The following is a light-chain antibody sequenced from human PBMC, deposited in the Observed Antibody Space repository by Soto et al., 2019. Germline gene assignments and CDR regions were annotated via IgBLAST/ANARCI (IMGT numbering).Light chain of an antibody. J-gene: IGKJ5*01. CDR3: MQRTHWIT. CDR1: QSLVSSDGYIY. Sequence: DVVLTQSPLSLPVTLGQPASISCRSSQSLVSSDGYIYLNWFQQRPGQSPRRLISKVSKRDAGLPDRFRASGSPTVSTLEISRVEAEDVAFSSCMQRTHWITFGHGKRL. CDR2: KVS. V-gene: IGKV2-30*01.